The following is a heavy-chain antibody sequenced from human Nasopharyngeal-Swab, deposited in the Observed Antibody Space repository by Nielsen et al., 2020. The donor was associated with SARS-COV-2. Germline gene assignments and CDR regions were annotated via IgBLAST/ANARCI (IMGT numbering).Heavy chain of an antibody. Sequence: SLKISCAASGFTFKDYAMHWVRQGPGQGLEWVSGLSWNSAISGYAESVKGRFTISRDNAKNSLYLQMNSLKAEDTAVYYCARDQIAAAGNYYYYGMDVWGQGTTVTVSS. CDR1: GFTFKDYA. J-gene: IGHJ6*02. V-gene: IGHV3-9*01. CDR3: ARDQIAAAGNYYYYGMDV. D-gene: IGHD6-13*01. CDR2: LSWNSAIS.